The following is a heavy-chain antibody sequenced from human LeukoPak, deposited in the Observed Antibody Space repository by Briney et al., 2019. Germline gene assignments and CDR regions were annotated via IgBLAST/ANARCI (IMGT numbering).Heavy chain of an antibody. J-gene: IGHJ4*02. CDR1: GFTFNSYS. V-gene: IGHV3-21*01. D-gene: IGHD1-26*01. Sequence: GGSLRLSCAASGFTFNSYSLSWVRQAPGKGLEWDSSISSDGDYIYYADSLKGRFTISRDNAKNSLYLQMNNLRAEDTAVYYCARGPATRVYYFDYWGQGTLVTVSS. CDR3: ARGPATRVYYFDY. CDR2: ISSDGDYI.